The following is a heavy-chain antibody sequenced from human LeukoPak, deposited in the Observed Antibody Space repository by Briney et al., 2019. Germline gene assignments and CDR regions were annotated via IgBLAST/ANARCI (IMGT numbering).Heavy chain of an antibody. CDR1: GFTFSSYW. CDR2: IKQGGSEK. Sequence: GGSLRLSCAAAGFTFSSYWMSWVRQAPGKGLERVANIKQGGSEKYYVDSVKGRFTISRDNAKNSLCLQMNSLRAEDTAVYYCARGLGGYCSGGSCNGYYGMDVWGQGTTVTVSS. D-gene: IGHD2-15*01. V-gene: IGHV3-7*01. J-gene: IGHJ6*02. CDR3: ARGLGGYCSGGSCNGYYGMDV.